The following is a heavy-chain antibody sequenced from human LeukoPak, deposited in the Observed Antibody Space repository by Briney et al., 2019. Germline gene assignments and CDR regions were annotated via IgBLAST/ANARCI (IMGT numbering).Heavy chain of an antibody. J-gene: IGHJ3*02. CDR3: ARAFRGIFGVFEAFDI. D-gene: IGHD3-3*01. Sequence: SETLSLTCTVSGGSISSSSYYWGWIRQPPGKGLEWIGSNSGSTYYNPSLKSRVTISEDTSKNQFSLKLSSVTAADTAVYYCARAFRGIFGVFEAFDIWGQGTMVTVSS. CDR2: NSGST. CDR1: GGSISSSSYY. V-gene: IGHV4-39*07.